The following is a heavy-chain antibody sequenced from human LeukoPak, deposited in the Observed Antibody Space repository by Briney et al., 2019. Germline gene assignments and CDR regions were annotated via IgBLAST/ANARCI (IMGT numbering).Heavy chain of an antibody. J-gene: IGHJ6*03. CDR2: SNDSGGT. CDR3: ARGMFGSRRESSSYYFYMDV. CDR1: GGSFSGY. Sequence: SETLSLTCGVSGGSFSGYWTWIRRPPGKGLEWIGESNDSGGTSYSPSLRGRLRISVDRSNNQFSLRLSSVTAADTAVYYCARGMFGSRRESSSYYFYMDVWGKGTTVTVSS. V-gene: IGHV4-34*01. D-gene: IGHD3-10*02.